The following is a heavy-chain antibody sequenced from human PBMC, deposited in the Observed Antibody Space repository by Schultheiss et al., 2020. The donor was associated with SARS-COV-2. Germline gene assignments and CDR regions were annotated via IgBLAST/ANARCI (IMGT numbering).Heavy chain of an antibody. D-gene: IGHD3-10*01. V-gene: IGHV3-15*01. CDR2: IKSKTDGGTT. CDR3: TTGHYGSGMGDMDV. J-gene: IGHJ6*03. CDR1: GFTFSNAW. Sequence: GGSLRLSCAASGFTFSNAWMSWVRQAPGKGLEWVGRIKSKTDGGTTDYAAPVKGRFTISRDDSKNTLYLQMNSLKTEDTAVYYCTTGHYGSGMGDMDVWGKGTTVTVSS.